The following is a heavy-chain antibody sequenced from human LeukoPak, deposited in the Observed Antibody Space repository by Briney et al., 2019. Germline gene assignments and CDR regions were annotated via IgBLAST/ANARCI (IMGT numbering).Heavy chain of an antibody. CDR3: ARQYHGTWFDP. V-gene: IGHV4-59*08. CDR2: IYYPGTT. Sequence: PSETLSLTCTVSGDSISSYYWSWIRQPPGKGLEWIGYIYYPGTTKYNPSLKSRVSMSLDTSKNQSSLKLSSVTAADTAVYYCARQYHGTWFDPWGQGTLVTVSS. D-gene: IGHD1-14*01. CDR1: GDSISSYY. J-gene: IGHJ5*02.